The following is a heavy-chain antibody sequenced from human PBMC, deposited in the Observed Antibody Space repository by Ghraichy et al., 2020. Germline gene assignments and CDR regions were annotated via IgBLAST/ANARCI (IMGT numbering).Heavy chain of an antibody. J-gene: IGHJ4*02. CDR3: ARDSGLAAAGPSSDLDY. Sequence: HSCAASGFTFSNYGMHWVRQAPGKGLEWVAFIWYDGSNDYYADSVKGRFTISRDNSKNTLYLQMDSLRAEDTSVYYCARDSGLAAAGPSSDLDYWGLGTLVTVSS. D-gene: IGHD6-13*01. V-gene: IGHV3-33*01. CDR1: GFTFSNYG. CDR2: IWYDGSND.